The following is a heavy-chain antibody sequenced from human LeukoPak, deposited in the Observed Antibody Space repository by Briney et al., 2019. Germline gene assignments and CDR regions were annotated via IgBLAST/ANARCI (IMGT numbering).Heavy chain of an antibody. V-gene: IGHV4-4*07. D-gene: IGHD2-8*01. CDR1: GGSISSYY. CDR3: ARLYPHNDYYYYMDV. J-gene: IGHJ6*03. Sequence: NPSETLSLTCTVSGGSISSYYWSWIRQPAGKGLEWIGRIYTSGSTNYNPSLKSRVTMSVDTSKNQFSLKLSSVTAADTAVYYCARLYPHNDYYYYMDVWGKGTTVTVSS. CDR2: IYTSGST.